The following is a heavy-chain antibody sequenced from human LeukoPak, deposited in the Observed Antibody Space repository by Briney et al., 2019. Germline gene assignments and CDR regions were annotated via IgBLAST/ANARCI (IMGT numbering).Heavy chain of an antibody. CDR2: IYPGDSDT. CDR1: GYSFTSYW. D-gene: IGHD2-15*01. J-gene: IGHJ4*02. V-gene: IGHV5-51*01. Sequence: GESLKISCKGSGYSFTSYWIGWVRQMPGKGLEWMGIIYPGDSDTRYSPSSQDQVTISADKSISTAYLQWSSLKASDTAMYYCARAPLQYCSGCSCQSPPDYWGQGTLVTVSS. CDR3: ARAPLQYCSGCSCQSPPDY.